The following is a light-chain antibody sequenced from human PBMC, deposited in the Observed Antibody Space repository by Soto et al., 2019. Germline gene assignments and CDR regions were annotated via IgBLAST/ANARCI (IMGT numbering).Light chain of an antibody. V-gene: IGKV3-11*01. Sequence: EIVLTQSPVTLSLSPGERATLSCRASQSTSNFLAWYQQKPGQAPRLLIYDASNRATGIPGRFSGSGSGTNFTLTISSLEPEDFAVYHCQQRSTGTFGGGTKV. CDR3: QQRSTGT. CDR2: DAS. J-gene: IGKJ4*01. CDR1: QSTSNF.